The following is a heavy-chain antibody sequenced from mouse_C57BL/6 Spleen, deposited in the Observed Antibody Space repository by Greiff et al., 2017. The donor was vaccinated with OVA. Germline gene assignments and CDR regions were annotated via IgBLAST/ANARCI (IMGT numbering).Heavy chain of an antibody. CDR3: ARGDGYGLWFAY. CDR2: IYIGNGYT. Sequence: EVQLQQSGAELVRPGASVKMSCKNSGYTFTSYGINWVKQRPGQGLEWIGYIYIGNGYTEYKEKCKGKATLTSDTSSSTAYMQLSSLTSEDSAIYFCARGDGYGLWFAYWGQGTLVTVSA. J-gene: IGHJ3*01. V-gene: IGHV1-58*01. CDR1: GYTFTSYG. D-gene: IGHD2-2*01.